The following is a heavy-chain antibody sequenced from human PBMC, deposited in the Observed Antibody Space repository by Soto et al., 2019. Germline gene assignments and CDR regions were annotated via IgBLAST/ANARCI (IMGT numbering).Heavy chain of an antibody. V-gene: IGHV3-23*01. J-gene: IGHJ4*02. Sequence: HPGGSLRLSCAASGFTFSNYAMTWVRQAPGKGLEWVSSITVSGHRTYHADSVKGRFSISRDNSKSTAYLEMNRLRAEDTAVYYCANNVYGGYVYFDYWGQGTPVTVSS. CDR2: ITVSGHRT. CDR3: ANNVYGGYVYFDY. CDR1: GFTFSNYA. D-gene: IGHD5-12*01.